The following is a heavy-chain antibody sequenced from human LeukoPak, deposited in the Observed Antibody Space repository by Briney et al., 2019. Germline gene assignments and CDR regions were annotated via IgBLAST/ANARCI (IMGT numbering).Heavy chain of an antibody. CDR3: AQSLGSSNWIGNWFDP. V-gene: IGHV4-39*01. Sequence: SETLSLTCTVSGGSISSSSHSWGWIRQPPGKGLEWTGSIYYTGTTYYNPSLKSRVTISVDTSKNQFSLKLHSVTAADTAVYYCAQSLGSSNWIGNWFDPWGQGTLVTVSS. D-gene: IGHD6-13*01. J-gene: IGHJ5*02. CDR1: GGSISSSSHS. CDR2: IYYTGTT.